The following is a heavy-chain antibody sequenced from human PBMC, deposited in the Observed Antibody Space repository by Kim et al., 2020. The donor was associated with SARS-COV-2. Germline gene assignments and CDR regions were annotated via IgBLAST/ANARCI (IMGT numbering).Heavy chain of an antibody. J-gene: IGHJ4*02. Sequence: GGSLRLSCAASGFTFSSYSMNWVRQAPGKGLEWVSSISSSSSYIYYADSVKGRFTISRDNAKNSLYLQMNSLRAEDTAVYYCARDATTYNWNDVAYFDYWGQGTLVTVSS. CDR1: GFTFSSYS. CDR2: ISSSSSYI. D-gene: IGHD1-1*01. CDR3: ARDATTYNWNDVAYFDY. V-gene: IGHV3-21*01.